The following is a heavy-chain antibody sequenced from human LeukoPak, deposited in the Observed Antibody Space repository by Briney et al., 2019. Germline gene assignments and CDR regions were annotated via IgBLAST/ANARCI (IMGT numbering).Heavy chain of an antibody. CDR3: AKGAYCGGDCYFYYYYYMDV. J-gene: IGHJ6*03. CDR2: ISGGGGST. CDR1: GFTFSSYA. D-gene: IGHD2-21*02. Sequence: GGSLRLSCAASGFTFSSYAMSWVRQAPGKGLEWVSAISGGGGSTYYADSVKGRFTISRDNSKNTLYLQMNSLRAEDTAVYYCAKGAYCGGDCYFYYYYYMDVWGKGTTVTVSS. V-gene: IGHV3-23*01.